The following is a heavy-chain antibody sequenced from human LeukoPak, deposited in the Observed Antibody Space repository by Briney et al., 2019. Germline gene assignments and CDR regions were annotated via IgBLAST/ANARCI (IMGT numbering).Heavy chain of an antibody. CDR3: ARDGEYCSSTSCYRVDPFDY. Sequence: GRSLRLSCAASGFTFNTYGMNWVRQAPGKGLEWVAVTSSDGITQYYADSVKGRFTISRDNSKNTLYLQMNSLRTEDTAVYYCARDGEYCSSTSCYRVDPFDYWGQGTLVTVSS. V-gene: IGHV3-30*03. J-gene: IGHJ4*02. D-gene: IGHD2-2*01. CDR2: TSSDGITQ. CDR1: GFTFNTYG.